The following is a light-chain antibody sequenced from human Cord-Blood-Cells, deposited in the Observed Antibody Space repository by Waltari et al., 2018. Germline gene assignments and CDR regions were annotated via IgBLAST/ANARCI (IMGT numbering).Light chain of an antibody. V-gene: IGKV3-15*01. CDR1: QSVISN. Sequence: IVMTQSPATLSVSPGERATLSCGASQSVISNLAWYQQKPGQAPRLLIYGASTRATGIPARFSGSGSGTAATRTIRSLQYEDLAVYYCQQYNNWPPLFTFGPGTKVDIK. CDR2: GAS. CDR3: QQYNNWPPLFT. J-gene: IGKJ3*01.